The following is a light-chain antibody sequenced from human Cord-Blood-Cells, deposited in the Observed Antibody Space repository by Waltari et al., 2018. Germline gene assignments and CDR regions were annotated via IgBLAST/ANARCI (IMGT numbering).Light chain of an antibody. CDR1: QSSSSY. Sequence: DIQMTQSPSSLSASVGDRVTITCRASQSSSSYLNWYQQKPGKAPKLLIYAASSLQSGVPSRFGGSRAGTDFTLTISSLQPEDFATYYCQQSYSTPYSFGQGTKLEIK. CDR2: AAS. CDR3: QQSYSTPYS. J-gene: IGKJ2*03. V-gene: IGKV1-39*01.